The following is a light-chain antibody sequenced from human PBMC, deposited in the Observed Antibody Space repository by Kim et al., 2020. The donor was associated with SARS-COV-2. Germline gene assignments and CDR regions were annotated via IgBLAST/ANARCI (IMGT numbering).Light chain of an antibody. CDR2: VDSDGSH. V-gene: IGLV4-69*01. J-gene: IGLJ3*02. Sequence: QPVLTQSPSASASLGASVKLTCTLSSGHSTYAIAWHQQQPEKGPRYLMKVDSDGSHNKGDGIPDRFSGYSSGAERYLTISSLQSEDEADYYCQTWDTGIRVFGGGTQLTVL. CDR3: QTWDTGIRV. CDR1: SGHSTYA.